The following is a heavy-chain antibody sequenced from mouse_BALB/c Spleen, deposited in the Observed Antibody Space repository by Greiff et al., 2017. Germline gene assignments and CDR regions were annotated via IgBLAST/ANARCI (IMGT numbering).Heavy chain of an antibody. Sequence: QVQLQQSGAELVRPGSSVKISCKASGYAFSSYWMNWVKQRPGQGLEWIGQIYPGDGDTNYNGKFKGKATLTADKSSSTAYMQLSSLTSEDSAVYYCARGTTATMDYWGQGTSVTVSS. J-gene: IGHJ4*01. V-gene: IGHV1-80*01. CDR3: ARGTTATMDY. CDR1: GYAFSSYW. D-gene: IGHD1-2*01. CDR2: IYPGDGDT.